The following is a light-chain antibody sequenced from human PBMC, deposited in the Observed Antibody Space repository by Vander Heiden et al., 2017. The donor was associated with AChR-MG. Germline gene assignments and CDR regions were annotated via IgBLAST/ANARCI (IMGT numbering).Light chain of an antibody. Sequence: ETVMTQSPATLSVSPGEGVTLSSRASESTSGNLVWYQQKPGQAPRLINYAPCTRATGIPARFSGSGSGTEFTLTISSLQCEDYAVYSCQHYNAWPPTFGGGTKVEI. CDR1: ESTSGN. V-gene: IGKV3-15*01. CDR3: QHYNAWPPT. CDR2: APC. J-gene: IGKJ4*01.